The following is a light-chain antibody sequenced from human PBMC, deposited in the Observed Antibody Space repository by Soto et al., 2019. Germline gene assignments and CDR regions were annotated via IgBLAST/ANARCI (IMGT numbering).Light chain of an antibody. CDR2: DVS. Sequence: QSVLTQPRSVSGSPGQSVTISCTGTSSDVGGYNYVSWYQQHPGKALKLMIYDVSKRPSGVPDRFSGSKSGNTASLTISGLQAEDEADYYCCSYAGSYTGVFGTGTKVTVL. CDR3: CSYAGSYTGV. J-gene: IGLJ1*01. CDR1: SSDVGGYNY. V-gene: IGLV2-11*01.